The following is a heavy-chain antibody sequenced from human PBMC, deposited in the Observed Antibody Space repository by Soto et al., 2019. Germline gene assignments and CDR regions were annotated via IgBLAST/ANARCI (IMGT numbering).Heavy chain of an antibody. CDR1: GGSIIGFY. CDR2: IFYAGTT. Sequence: SETLSLTCTVSGGSIIGFYWSWMRQPPGRGLEWIGYIFYAGTTLYTPSLKSRVTISVDTSKNQFSLKLSSVTAADTAVYYCARGAGTAYYYGMDVWGPGTTVTVSS. J-gene: IGHJ6*02. D-gene: IGHD1-1*01. CDR3: ARGAGTAYYYGMDV. V-gene: IGHV4-59*01.